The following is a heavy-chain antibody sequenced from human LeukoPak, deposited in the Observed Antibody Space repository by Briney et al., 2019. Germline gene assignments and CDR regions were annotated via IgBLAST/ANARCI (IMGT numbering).Heavy chain of an antibody. V-gene: IGHV1-8*01. Sequence: GAPVKVSCKASGYTFTSYDINWVRQATGQGLEWMGWMNPNSGNTGYAQKFQGRVTMTRNTSISTAYMELSSLRSEDTAVYYCARGSYYRGVIVVVTKPYYFDYWGQGTLVTVSS. CDR2: MNPNSGNT. CDR1: GYTFTSYD. CDR3: ARGSYYRGVIVVVTKPYYFDY. J-gene: IGHJ4*02. D-gene: IGHD3-22*01.